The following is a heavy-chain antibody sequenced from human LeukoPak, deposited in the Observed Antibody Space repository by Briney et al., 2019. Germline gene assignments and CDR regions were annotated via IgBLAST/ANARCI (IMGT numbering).Heavy chain of an antibody. CDR1: GFTFSGYD. Sequence: PGGSLRLSCAASGFTFSGYDMHWVRQATGKGLEWVSAIGTAGDTYYPGSVKGRFTISRENAKNSLYLQMNSLRAGDTAVYYCARGFAAVDYYYGMDVWGQGTTVTVSS. V-gene: IGHV3-13*01. J-gene: IGHJ6*02. CDR3: ARGFAAVDYYYGMDV. D-gene: IGHD6-13*01. CDR2: IGTAGDT.